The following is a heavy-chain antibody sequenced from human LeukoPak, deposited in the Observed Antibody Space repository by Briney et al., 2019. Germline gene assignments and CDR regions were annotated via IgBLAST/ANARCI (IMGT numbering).Heavy chain of an antibody. CDR3: ARGRVSSSSWYSTYYYYFYMDV. J-gene: IGHJ6*03. Sequence: KPSETLSLTCSVSGGSISTSNYYWGWIRQPPGKGLEWIGNIFYSGSTYYSPSLKSRVTISLDTSRNHFSLELSSVTAADTAVYFCARGRVSSSSWYSTYYYYFYMDVWGKGTTVTVSS. D-gene: IGHD6-13*01. CDR1: GGSISTSNYY. V-gene: IGHV4-39*07. CDR2: IFYSGST.